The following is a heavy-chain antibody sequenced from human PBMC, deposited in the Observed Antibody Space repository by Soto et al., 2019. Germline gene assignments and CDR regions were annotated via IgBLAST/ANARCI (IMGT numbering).Heavy chain of an antibody. V-gene: IGHV3-23*01. D-gene: IGHD6-13*01. J-gene: IGHJ4*02. CDR1: GFTFSNYA. CDR2: ISGSAGST. CDR3: AKAGGAAGTVDYFDY. Sequence: PGGSLRLSCADSGFTFSNYAINWVRQSPGKGLEWVSVISGSAGSTYYADSVKGRFTITRDNSKNTLYLQMNSLRAEDTAVYYCAKAGGAAGTVDYFDYWGQGTLVTVSS.